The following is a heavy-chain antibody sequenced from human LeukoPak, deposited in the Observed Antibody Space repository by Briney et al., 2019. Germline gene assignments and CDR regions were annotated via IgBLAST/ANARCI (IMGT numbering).Heavy chain of an antibody. CDR2: IYYSGST. CDR1: GGSISSSNYY. Sequence: SETLSLTCTVSGGSISSSNYYWGWIRQPPGKGLEWIGNIYYSGSTYYNPSLKSRVTISVDTSKNQFSLKLSSVTAADTAVYYCARVVAPTPSFDNWGQGTLVTVSS. CDR3: ARVVAPTPSFDN. V-gene: IGHV4-39*01. D-gene: IGHD2-15*01. J-gene: IGHJ4*02.